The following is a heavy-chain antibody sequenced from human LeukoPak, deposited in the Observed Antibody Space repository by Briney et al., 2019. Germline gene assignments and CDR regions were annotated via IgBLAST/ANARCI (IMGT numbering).Heavy chain of an antibody. V-gene: IGHV2-5*02. CDR1: GFSLSTRGVG. CDR2: IYWDDDK. D-gene: IGHD1-26*01. J-gene: IGHJ4*02. Sequence: ESGPALVKPTQTLTLTCTFSGFSLSTRGVGVGWIRQSPGKALEWLALIYWDDDKRYSPSLRSRLTITKDTSKNQVVLTMTNMDPVDTATYYCAHRVPVGSYYVYFDSWGQGTLVTVSS. CDR3: AHRVPVGSYYVYFDS.